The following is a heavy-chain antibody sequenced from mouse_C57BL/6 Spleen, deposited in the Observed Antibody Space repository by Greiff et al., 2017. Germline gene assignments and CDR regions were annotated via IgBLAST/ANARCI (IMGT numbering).Heavy chain of an antibody. V-gene: IGHV1-81*01. CDR2: LYPRSGNT. J-gene: IGHJ2*01. CDR1: GYTFTSYG. CDR3: ARKDYGSSSYYFDY. D-gene: IGHD1-1*01. Sequence: VKVVESGAELARPGASVKLSCKASGYTFTSYGISWVKQRTGQGLEWIGELYPRSGNTYYNEKFKGKATLTADKSSSTAYMELRSLTSEDSAVYFCARKDYGSSSYYFDYWGQGTTLTVSS.